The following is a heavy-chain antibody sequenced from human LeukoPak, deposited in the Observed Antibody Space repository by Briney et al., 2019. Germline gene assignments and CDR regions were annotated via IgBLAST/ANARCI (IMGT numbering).Heavy chain of an antibody. Sequence: PGGSLRLSCAASGFTFSSHAMSWVRQAPGKGLERVSSITSIAVSTYYADFVKGRFTISKDNSKNTLSLQMNSLRAEDTAVYYCAKAGGSKTYGDYYFDYWGQGTLVTVSS. V-gene: IGHV3-23*01. CDR2: ITSIAVST. CDR1: GFTFSSHA. CDR3: AKAGGSKTYGDYYFDY. D-gene: IGHD4-17*01. J-gene: IGHJ4*02.